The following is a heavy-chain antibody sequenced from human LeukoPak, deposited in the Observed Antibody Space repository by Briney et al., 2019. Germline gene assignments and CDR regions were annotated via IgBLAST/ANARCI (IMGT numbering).Heavy chain of an antibody. V-gene: IGHV4-39*07. CDR1: GGSISSSSYY. CDR3: ARGIRGYSYGFSYYYYYMDV. D-gene: IGHD5-18*01. Sequence: SETLSLTCTVSGGSISSSSYYWGWIRQPPGTGLEWIGSIYYSGSTYYNPSLKSRVTISVDTSKNQFSLKLSSVTAADTAVYYCARGIRGYSYGFSYYYYYMDVWGKGTTVTVSS. CDR2: IYYSGST. J-gene: IGHJ6*03.